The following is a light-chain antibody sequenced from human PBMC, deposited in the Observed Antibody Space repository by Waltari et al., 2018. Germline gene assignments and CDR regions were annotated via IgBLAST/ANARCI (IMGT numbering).Light chain of an antibody. Sequence: SPSSLSASVGDRVTITCRASQSISSYLNWYQQKPGKAPKLLIYAASSLQSGVPSRFSGSGSGTDFTLTISSLQPEDFATYYCQQSYSTPITFGQGTRLEIK. V-gene: IGKV1-39*01. CDR2: AAS. J-gene: IGKJ5*01. CDR3: QQSYSTPIT. CDR1: QSISSY.